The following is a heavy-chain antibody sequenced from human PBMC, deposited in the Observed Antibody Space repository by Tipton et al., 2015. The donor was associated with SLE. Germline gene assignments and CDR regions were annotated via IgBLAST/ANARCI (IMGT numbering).Heavy chain of an antibody. Sequence: TLSLTCAVSGYSISSGYYWGWIRQPPGKGLEWIGSIYHSGSTNYNPSLKSRVTISVDTSKNQFSLKLSSVTAADTAVYYCARVPRSYSSGWWLEDKDVWGKGTTVTVSS. D-gene: IGHD6-19*01. CDR1: GYSISSGYY. V-gene: IGHV4-38-2*01. CDR2: IYHSGST. J-gene: IGHJ6*03. CDR3: ARVPRSYSSGWWLEDKDV.